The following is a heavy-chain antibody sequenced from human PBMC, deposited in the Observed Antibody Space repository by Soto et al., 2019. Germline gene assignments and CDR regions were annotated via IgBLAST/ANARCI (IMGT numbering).Heavy chain of an antibody. V-gene: IGHV3-23*01. CDR2: ISPTGEQR. CDR3: AKRYGSGSYRDFNSYYGMDI. CDR1: RFTFRNYG. Sequence: GGSLRLSCAASRFTFRNYGMSWVRQGPGKGLEWVSGISPTGEQRFYVDSVKGRFFISRDNSQNTLSLEMSNLRADDTAVYYCAKRYGSGSYRDFNSYYGMDIWGQGTSVTVS. D-gene: IGHD3-10*01. J-gene: IGHJ6*02.